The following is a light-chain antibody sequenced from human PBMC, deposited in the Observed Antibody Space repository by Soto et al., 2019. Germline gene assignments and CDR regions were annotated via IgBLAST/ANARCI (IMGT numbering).Light chain of an antibody. J-gene: IGLJ2*01. CDR2: DNN. V-gene: IGLV1-40*01. CDR1: SSNIGAGYA. Sequence: QSVLTQPPSVSGAPGQRVTISCTGSSSNIGAGYAVHWYQQLPGTAPKLLIYDNNNRPSGVPDRFSGSESGTSASLAFTGLQAEDEADYYCQSYDSSLSGVVFGGGTKLTVL. CDR3: QSYDSSLSGVV.